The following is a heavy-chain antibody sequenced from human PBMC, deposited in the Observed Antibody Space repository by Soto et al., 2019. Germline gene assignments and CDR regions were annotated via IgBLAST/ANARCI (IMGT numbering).Heavy chain of an antibody. CDR3: ARLPFLTYYYYMDV. CDR2: IYYSGST. J-gene: IGHJ6*03. Sequence: PSETLSLTCTVSGGSISSYYWSWIRQPPGKGLEWIGYIYYSGSTNYNPSLKSRVTISVDTSKNQFSLKLSSVTAADTAVYYCARLPFLTYYYYMDVWGKGTTVTVS. D-gene: IGHD3-10*01. V-gene: IGHV4-59*01. CDR1: GGSISSYY.